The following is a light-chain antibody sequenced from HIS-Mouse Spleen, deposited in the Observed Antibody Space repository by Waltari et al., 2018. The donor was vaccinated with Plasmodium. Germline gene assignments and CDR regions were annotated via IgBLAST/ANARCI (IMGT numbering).Light chain of an antibody. CDR3: CSYAGSSTFVV. V-gene: IGLV2-23*03. CDR1: SSAVGSYNL. CDR2: EGS. J-gene: IGLJ2*01. Sequence: QSALTQPVSVSGSPGQSITISCTGTSSAVGSYNLVSWYQQHPGKAPKLMIYEGSKRPSGVSNRFSGSKSGNTASLTISGLQAEDEADYYCCSYAGSSTFVVFGGGTKLTVL.